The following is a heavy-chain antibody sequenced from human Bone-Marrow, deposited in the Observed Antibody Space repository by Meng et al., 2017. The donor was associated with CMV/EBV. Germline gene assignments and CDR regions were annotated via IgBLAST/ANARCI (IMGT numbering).Heavy chain of an antibody. CDR1: GFTFSSYA. J-gene: IGHJ6*02. Sequence: GESLKISCAASGFTFSSYAMSWVRQAPGKGLEWVSAISGSGGSTYYADSVKGRFTISRDNSKNTLYLQMNSLRDEDTAVYYCASTLPWWELLSAYYYYGMDVWAQGTTVTVSS. CDR2: ISGSGGST. V-gene: IGHV3-23*01. CDR3: ASTLPWWELLSAYYYYGMDV. D-gene: IGHD1-26*01.